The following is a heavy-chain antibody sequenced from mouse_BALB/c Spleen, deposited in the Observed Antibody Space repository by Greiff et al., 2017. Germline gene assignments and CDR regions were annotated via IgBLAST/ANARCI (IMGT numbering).Heavy chain of an antibody. J-gene: IGHJ4*01. CDR2: IRLKSNNYAT. Sequence: EVKLEESGGGLVQPGGSLKLSCVASGFTFSNYWMNWVRQSPEKGLEWVAEIRLKSNNYATHYAESVKGRFTISRDDSKSSVYLQMNNLRAEDTGIYYCTRRGSSYYYAMDYWGQGTSVTVSS. D-gene: IGHD1-1*01. CDR1: GFTFSNYW. V-gene: IGHV6-6*02. CDR3: TRRGSSYYYAMDY.